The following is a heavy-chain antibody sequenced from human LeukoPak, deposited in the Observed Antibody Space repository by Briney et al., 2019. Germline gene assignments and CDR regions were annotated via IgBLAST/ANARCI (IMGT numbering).Heavy chain of an antibody. J-gene: IGHJ4*02. CDR3: AREHYYDSSGYYYLLDY. Sequence: PSETLSLTCTVSGGSISSYYWSWIRQPAGKGLEWIGRIYTSGSTNYNPSLKSRVTMSVDTYKNQFSLKLGSVTAADTAVYYCAREHYYDSSGYYYLLDYWGQGTLVTVSS. CDR2: IYTSGST. D-gene: IGHD3-22*01. V-gene: IGHV4-4*07. CDR1: GGSISSYY.